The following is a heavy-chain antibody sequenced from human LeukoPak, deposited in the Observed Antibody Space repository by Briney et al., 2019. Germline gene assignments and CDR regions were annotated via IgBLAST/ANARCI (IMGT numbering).Heavy chain of an antibody. D-gene: IGHD3-22*01. CDR1: GFTFSSYG. CDR3: AKTAYYYDSSGYYYADAFDI. V-gene: IGHV3-33*06. J-gene: IGHJ3*02. CDR2: IWYDGSNK. Sequence: PGGSLRLSCAASGFTFSSYGMHWVRQAPGKGLEWVAVIWYDGSNKYYADSVKGRFTISRDNSKNTLYLQVNSLRAEDTAVYYCAKTAYYYDSSGYYYADAFDIWGQGTMVTVSS.